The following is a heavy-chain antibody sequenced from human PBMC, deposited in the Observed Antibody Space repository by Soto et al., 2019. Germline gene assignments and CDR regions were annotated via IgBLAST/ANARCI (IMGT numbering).Heavy chain of an antibody. V-gene: IGHV1-69*01. CDR2: IIPIFGTA. CDR1: GGTFSSYA. D-gene: IGHD3-10*01. J-gene: IGHJ4*02. CDR3: ASQPYCGSGSSSKNFDY. Sequence: QVQLVQSGAEVKKPGSSVKVSCKASGGTFSSYAISWVRQAPGQGLEWMGGIIPIFGTANYAQKFKGRVTIPADESTSTAYMELSSLRSEDTAVYYCASQPYCGSGSSSKNFDYWGQGTLVTVSS.